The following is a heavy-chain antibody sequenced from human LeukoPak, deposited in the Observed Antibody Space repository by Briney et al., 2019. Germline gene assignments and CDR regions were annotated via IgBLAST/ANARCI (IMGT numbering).Heavy chain of an antibody. Sequence: SETLSLTCTVSGDSFNNGLYWGWIRQPPGKGLEWIGSIPDSGNTYYNPSLKSRVTISVDTSKKQFSLKLNSVTAADTAVYYCARNLWFGESSDAFDMWGQGTMVTVSS. V-gene: IGHV4-38-2*02. CDR2: IPDSGNT. CDR1: GDSFNNGLY. CDR3: ARNLWFGESSDAFDM. D-gene: IGHD3-10*01. J-gene: IGHJ3*02.